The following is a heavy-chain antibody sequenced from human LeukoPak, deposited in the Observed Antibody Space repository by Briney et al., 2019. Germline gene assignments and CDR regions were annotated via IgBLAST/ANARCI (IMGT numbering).Heavy chain of an antibody. Sequence: GRSLRLSCAASGFTFSNYDIHWVRQAPGKGLEWVAIMSYDGNKYYADSVKGRFTISRDNSKNTLYLQMNSLRGEDTAVYYCARSLDSSGWYNWGQGTLVTVSS. CDR1: GFTFSNYD. J-gene: IGHJ4*02. CDR3: ARSLDSSGWYN. D-gene: IGHD6-19*01. CDR2: MSYDGNK. V-gene: IGHV3-30*04.